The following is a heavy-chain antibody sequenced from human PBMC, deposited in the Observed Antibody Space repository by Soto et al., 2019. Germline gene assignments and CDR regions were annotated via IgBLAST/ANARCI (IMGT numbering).Heavy chain of an antibody. CDR3: VRGIALVRGVGSPPDY. J-gene: IGHJ4*02. Sequence: QVQLQESGPGLVKPSGTLSLTCAVSGGSIGSSNWWSWVRQSPGKGLEWIGEIYHSGTTTYNPSLKSRVTISVDKSQNQFSLKVTSVTAADTAVYYCVRGIALVRGVGSPPDYCGQGTLVTVSS. CDR2: IYHSGTT. V-gene: IGHV4-4*02. D-gene: IGHD3-10*01. CDR1: GGSIGSSNW.